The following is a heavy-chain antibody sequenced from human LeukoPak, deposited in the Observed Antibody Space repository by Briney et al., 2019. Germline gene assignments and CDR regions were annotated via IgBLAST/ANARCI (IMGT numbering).Heavy chain of an antibody. V-gene: IGHV4-38-2*02. CDR1: DYSIGSGYS. CDR2: ISHDGTS. Sequence: PSETLSLTCTVSDYSIGSGYSWGWIRQPPGKGLEWVATISHDGTSYYNPSLKSRVTMTLDTSRNHFSLRLSSVTAADTAVYYCARDLNVSLYNRIDFWGQGTLVTVSS. CDR3: ARDLNVSLYNRIDF. D-gene: IGHD1-1*01. J-gene: IGHJ4*02.